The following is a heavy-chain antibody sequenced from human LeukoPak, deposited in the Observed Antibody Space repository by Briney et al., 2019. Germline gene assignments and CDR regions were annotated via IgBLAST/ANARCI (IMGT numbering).Heavy chain of an antibody. J-gene: IGHJ6*02. CDR1: GYTFTSYG. V-gene: IGHV1-18*01. D-gene: IGHD3-16*01. CDR2: ISAYNGNT. Sequence: ASVKVSCKASGYTFTSYGISWVRQAPGQGLEWMGWISAYNGNTNYAQKLQGRVTMTTDTSTSTAYMELRSLRSDDTAVYYCAREEDDYVWSGTDVWGQGTTVTVSS. CDR3: AREEDDYVWSGTDV.